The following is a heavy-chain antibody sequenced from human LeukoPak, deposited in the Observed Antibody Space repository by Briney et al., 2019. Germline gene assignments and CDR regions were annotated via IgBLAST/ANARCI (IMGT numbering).Heavy chain of an antibody. CDR3: ARAETAMVTDYYYMDV. D-gene: IGHD5-18*01. J-gene: IGHJ6*03. V-gene: IGHV1-69*06. Sequence: GASVKVSCKASGYTFTAYAMIWVRQAPGQGLEWMGGIIPIFGTANYAQKFQGRVTITADKSTSTAYMELSSLRSEDTAVYYCARAETAMVTDYYYMDVWGKGTTVTVS. CDR1: GYTFTAYA. CDR2: IIPIFGTA.